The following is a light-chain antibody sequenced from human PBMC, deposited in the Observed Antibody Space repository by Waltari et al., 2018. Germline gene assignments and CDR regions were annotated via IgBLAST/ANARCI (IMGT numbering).Light chain of an antibody. J-gene: IGKJ3*01. Sequence: DIQMTQSPSSLSASVGDRLTTPCRASQDISKSLNWFQQRPGKAPKLLITAASTLQSGVPSRFSGSGSGTDFTLTITNLQPEDFAIYYCQQSYSSHPTFGPGTKVDIK. CDR1: QDISKS. CDR2: AAS. CDR3: QQSYSSHPT. V-gene: IGKV1-39*01.